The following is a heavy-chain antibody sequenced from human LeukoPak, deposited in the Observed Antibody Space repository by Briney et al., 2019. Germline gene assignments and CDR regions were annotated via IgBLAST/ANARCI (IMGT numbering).Heavy chain of an antibody. CDR2: IYPDASDT. Sequence: GESLKISRKGLGYTFSTYWIGWVRQMPGKGLGWIGIIYPDASDTRYRPSFQGQVAISFDKSISTAYLQWGSLKASDTAMYYCARQSSSSWYGTLYFDYWGQGTLVTVAS. D-gene: IGHD6-13*01. CDR3: ARQSSSSWYGTLYFDY. CDR1: GYTFSTYW. J-gene: IGHJ4*02. V-gene: IGHV5-51*01.